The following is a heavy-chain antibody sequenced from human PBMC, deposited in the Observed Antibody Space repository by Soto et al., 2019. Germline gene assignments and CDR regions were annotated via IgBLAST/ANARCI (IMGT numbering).Heavy chain of an antibody. D-gene: IGHD2-8*01. Sequence: ETLSLPGAVAADNLTRYYWNWIRQSPGKGLEWIGEIDHTGGTNYSPSLQSRVTISQDTSKKQFSLKLTSVTAAYTAVYYCETDSMVKSQHIVIHYWGQGIQGIVSA. J-gene: IGHJ4*02. CDR1: ADNLTRYY. CDR2: IDHTGGT. V-gene: IGHV4-34*01. CDR3: ETDSMVKSQHIVIHY.